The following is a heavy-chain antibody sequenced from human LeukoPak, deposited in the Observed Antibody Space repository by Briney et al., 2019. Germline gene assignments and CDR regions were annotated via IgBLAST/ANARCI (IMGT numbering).Heavy chain of an antibody. J-gene: IGHJ3*02. Sequence: ASETLSLTCTVSGGSISSYYWSWIRQPPGKGLEWIGYIYYSGSTNYNPSLKSRVTISVDRSKSQFSLKLSSVTAADTAVYYCARDLTYSYAFDIWGQGTMVTVSS. V-gene: IGHV4-59*12. CDR3: ARDLTYSYAFDI. D-gene: IGHD2-15*01. CDR2: IYYSGST. CDR1: GGSISSYY.